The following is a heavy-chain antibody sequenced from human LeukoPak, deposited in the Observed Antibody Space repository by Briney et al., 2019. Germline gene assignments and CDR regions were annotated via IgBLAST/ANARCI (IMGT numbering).Heavy chain of an antibody. CDR2: IYPGDSDT. D-gene: IGHD2-2*02. CDR3: ARRGEYCSSTSCHTGNWFDP. Sequence: GESLKISCKGSGYSFTSYWIGWVRQMPGKGLEWMGIIYPGDSDTRYSPSFQGQVTISADKSISTAYLQWSSLKASDTAMYYCARRGEYCSSTSCHTGNWFDPWGQGTLVTVSS. V-gene: IGHV5-51*01. CDR1: GYSFTSYW. J-gene: IGHJ5*02.